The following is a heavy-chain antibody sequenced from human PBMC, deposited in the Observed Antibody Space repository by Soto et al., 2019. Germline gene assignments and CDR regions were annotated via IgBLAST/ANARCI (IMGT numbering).Heavy chain of an antibody. CDR3: VADITILGGVNAVDI. CDR2: IHQSNGIT. V-gene: IGHV3-23*01. CDR1: GFSISTYA. D-gene: IGHD2-8*02. Sequence: EVQLLESGGGLVQPGGSLRLSCAASGFSISTYAMSWVRQAPGKGLEWVSSIHQSNGITNYADSVKGRFTISRDTSKNSLYLQTNSLRAEDTAVYYCVADITILGGVNAVDIWGRGTVVTVSS. J-gene: IGHJ3*02.